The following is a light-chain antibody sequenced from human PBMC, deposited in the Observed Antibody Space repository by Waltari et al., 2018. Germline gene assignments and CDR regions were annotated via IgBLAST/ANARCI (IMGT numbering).Light chain of an antibody. CDR1: STTVGSLD. V-gene: IGLV1-44*01. J-gene: IGLJ1*01. Sequence: QSALTQEASGSGTVAQTVTLACSGNSTTVGSLDVGWYQQISRGATKTVMFGTSLPSGIPVRFSGSKSETTASLTISGLQPEDEAEYFCSAWDHSLHVHVFGTGTQVTVL. CDR2: GTS. CDR3: SAWDHSLHVHV.